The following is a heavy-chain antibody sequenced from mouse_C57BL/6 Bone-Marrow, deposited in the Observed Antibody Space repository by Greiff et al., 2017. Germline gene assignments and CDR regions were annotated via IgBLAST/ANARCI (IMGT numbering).Heavy chain of an antibody. CDR2: ISDGGSYT. V-gene: IGHV5-4*01. J-gene: IGHJ4*01. Sequence: VQLKESGGGLVKPGGSLTLSCAASGFTFSSYAMSWVRQTPEKRLEWVATISDGGSYTYYPDNVKGRFTISRDNAKNNLYLQMSHLKSEDTAMYYCARLDYYAMDYWGQGTSVTVSS. CDR1: GFTFSSYA. CDR3: ARLDYYAMDY.